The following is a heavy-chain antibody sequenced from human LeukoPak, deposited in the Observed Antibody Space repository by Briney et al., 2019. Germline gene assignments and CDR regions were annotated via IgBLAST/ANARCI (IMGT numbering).Heavy chain of an antibody. CDR1: GGSFSGYY. CDR3: ARGDSSGSYHFDY. V-gene: IGHV4-34*01. J-gene: IGHJ4*02. CDR2: INHSGST. Sequence: SETLSLTCAVYGGSFSGYYWSWIRQPPGKGLEWIGEINHSGSTNYNPSLKSRVTISVDTSMNQFSLKLSSVTAADTAVYYCARGDSSGSYHFDYWGQGTLVTVSS. D-gene: IGHD3-10*01.